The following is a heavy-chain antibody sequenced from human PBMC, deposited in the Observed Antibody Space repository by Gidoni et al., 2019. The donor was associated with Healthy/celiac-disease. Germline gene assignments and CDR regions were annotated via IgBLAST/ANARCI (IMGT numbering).Heavy chain of an antibody. CDR1: GFTVSSNY. CDR3: ARGRYEFDY. D-gene: IGHD5-12*01. V-gene: IGHV3-66*02. CDR2: IYSGGST. Sequence: EVQLVESGRGLVQPGGSLRLSCAASGFTVSSNYMSWVRQAPGKGLEWVSVIYSGGSTYYADSVKGRFTITRDNSKNTLYLQMDSLGAEDTAVYYCARGRYEFDYWGQGTMVTVSS. J-gene: IGHJ4*02.